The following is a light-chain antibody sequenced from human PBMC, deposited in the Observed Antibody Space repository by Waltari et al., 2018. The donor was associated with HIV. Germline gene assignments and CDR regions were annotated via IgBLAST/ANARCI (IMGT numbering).Light chain of an antibody. CDR1: QSVSSF. Sequence: EIVLTQSPATLSLSPGERATLSCRASQSVSSFLAWYQQKPGQAPRLLIYDASNRATGIPARFSGSGSGTDFTLTIGSVEPEDFAIYYCQQRSNWPLLTFGGGTKVEIK. J-gene: IGKJ4*01. CDR3: QQRSNWPLLT. CDR2: DAS. V-gene: IGKV3-11*01.